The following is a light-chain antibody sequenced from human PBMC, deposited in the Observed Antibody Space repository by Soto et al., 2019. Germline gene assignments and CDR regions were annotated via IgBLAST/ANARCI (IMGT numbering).Light chain of an antibody. CDR2: EVS. V-gene: IGLV2-18*01. CDR3: SLYTTDSTYV. CDR1: SSDFGSYNR. Sequence: QSALTQPPSVSGSPGQSVTISCTGTSSDFGSYNRVSWYQRPPGTGPKLVIYEVSNRPSGIPDRFSGSKSGNTASLTISGLQAEEEAEYYCSLYTTDSTYVFGTGTKLTVL. J-gene: IGLJ1*01.